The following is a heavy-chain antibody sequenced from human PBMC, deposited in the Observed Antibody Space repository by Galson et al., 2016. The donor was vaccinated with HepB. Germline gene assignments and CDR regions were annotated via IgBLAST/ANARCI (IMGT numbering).Heavy chain of an antibody. V-gene: IGHV4-61*09. CDR1: SASISTNNYY. Sequence: TLSLTCTVSSASISTNNYYWTWIRQPAGRGLEWIGHIYTSGTTHYSPSLKSRVTISLDFSKNQFSLKLSSVTAADTAVYYCARDVTDFWSSNQPCYYGMDVWGPGTTVTVSS. CDR3: ARDVTDFWSSNQPCYYGMDV. D-gene: IGHD3-3*01. J-gene: IGHJ6*02. CDR2: IYTSGTT.